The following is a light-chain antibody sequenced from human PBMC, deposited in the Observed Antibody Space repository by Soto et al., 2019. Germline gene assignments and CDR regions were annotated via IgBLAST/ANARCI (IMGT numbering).Light chain of an antibody. V-gene: IGLV6-57*04. J-gene: IGLJ2*01. CDR3: QSYDSSNLHVV. CDR1: SGSIASNY. CDR2: EDN. Sequence: NFMLTQPHSVSESPGKTVTISCTRSSGSIASNYVQWYQQRPGSAPTTVIYEDNQRPSGVPDRFSGSIHSSSNSASLTISGLKTEDEADYYCQSYDSSNLHVVFGGGTQLTVL.